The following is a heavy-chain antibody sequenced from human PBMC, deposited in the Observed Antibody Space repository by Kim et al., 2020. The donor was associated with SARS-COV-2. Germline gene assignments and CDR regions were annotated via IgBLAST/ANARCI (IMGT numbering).Heavy chain of an antibody. Sequence: AQGFTGRFVFSLDTSVSTAYLQISSLKADDTAVYYCARQSDFWSGYVFDYWGQGTLVTVSS. J-gene: IGHJ4*02. V-gene: IGHV7-4-1*02. CDR3: ARQSDFWSGYVFDY. D-gene: IGHD3-3*01.